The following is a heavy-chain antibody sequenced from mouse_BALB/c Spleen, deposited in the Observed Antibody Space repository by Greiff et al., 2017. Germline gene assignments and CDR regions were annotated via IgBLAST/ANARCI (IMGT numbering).Heavy chain of an antibody. CDR1: GFSLTSYG. J-gene: IGHJ4*01. CDR3: AGYYRYDDAMDY. V-gene: IGHV2-4-1*01. D-gene: IGHD2-14*01. Sequence: QVHVKQSGPGLVQPSQSLSITCTVSGFSLTSYGVHWVRQSPGKGLEWLGVIWSGGSTDYNAAFISRLSISKDNSKSQVFFKMNSLQADDTAIYYCAGYYRYDDAMDYWGQGTSVTVSS. CDR2: IWSGGST.